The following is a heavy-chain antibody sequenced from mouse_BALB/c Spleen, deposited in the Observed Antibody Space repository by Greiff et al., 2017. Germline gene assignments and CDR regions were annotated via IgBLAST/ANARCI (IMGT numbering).Heavy chain of an antibody. D-gene: IGHD2-14*01. CDR3: AREGYRYDGGFDY. CDR2: INPGSGGT. Sequence: QVQLKQSGAELVRPGTSVKVSCKASGYAFTNYLIEWVKQRPGQGLEWIGVINPGSGGTNYNEKFKGKATLTADKSSSTAYMQLSSLTSDDSAVYFCAREGYRYDGGFDYWGQGTTLTVSS. CDR1: GYAFTNYL. V-gene: IGHV1-54*01. J-gene: IGHJ2*01.